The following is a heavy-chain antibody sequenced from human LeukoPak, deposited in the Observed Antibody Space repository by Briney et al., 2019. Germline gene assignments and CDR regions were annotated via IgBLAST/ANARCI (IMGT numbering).Heavy chain of an antibody. CDR3: ARAYYYDSSGYLFDY. J-gene: IGHJ4*02. D-gene: IGHD3-22*01. CDR2: IYYSGST. V-gene: IGHV4-59*01. Sequence: KASETLSLTCTVSGGSISSYYWSWIRQPPGKGLEWIGYIYYSGSTNYNPSLKSRVTISVDTSKNQFSLKLSSVTAADTAVYYCARAYYYDSSGYLFDYWGQGTLVTVSS. CDR1: GGSISSYY.